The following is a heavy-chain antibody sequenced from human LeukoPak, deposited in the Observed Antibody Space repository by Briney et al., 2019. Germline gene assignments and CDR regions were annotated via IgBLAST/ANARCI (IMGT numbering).Heavy chain of an antibody. CDR1: GGSVSSGSYY. CDR3: ARDQVTYYDFWSGSASWFDP. J-gene: IGHJ5*02. Sequence: SETLSLTCTVSGGSVSSGSYYWSWIRQPPGKGLEWIGYIYYSGSTYYNPSLKSRVTISVDTSKNQFSLKLSSVTAADTAVYYCARDQVTYYDFWSGSASWFDPWGQGTLVTVSS. V-gene: IGHV4-61*01. D-gene: IGHD3-3*01. CDR2: IYYSGST.